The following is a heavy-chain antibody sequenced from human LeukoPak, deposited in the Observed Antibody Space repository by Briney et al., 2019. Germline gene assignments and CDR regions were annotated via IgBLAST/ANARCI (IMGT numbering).Heavy chain of an antibody. Sequence: ASVKVSCKASGYTFTGYYMHWVRQAPGQGLEWMGRINPNSGGTNYAQKFQGRVTMTRGTSISTAYMELSRLRSDDTAVYYCARAVSGDDFFDYWVQGTLVTVSS. CDR3: ARAVSGDDFFDY. CDR1: GYTFTGYY. D-gene: IGHD5-12*01. V-gene: IGHV1-2*06. CDR2: INPNSGGT. J-gene: IGHJ4*02.